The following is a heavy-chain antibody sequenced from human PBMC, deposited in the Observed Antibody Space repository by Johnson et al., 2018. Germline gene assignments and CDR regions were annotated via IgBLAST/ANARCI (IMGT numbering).Heavy chain of an antibody. CDR1: GFTFSSYG. V-gene: IGHV3-30*18. J-gene: IGHJ1*01. CDR2: ISYDGSNK. D-gene: IGHD2-15*01. Sequence: QVQLVQSGGGVVQPGRSLRLSCAASGFTFSSYGMHWVRQAPGKGLVWVAVISYDGSNKYSADSVKGRFTISRDNSKNTLYLQRNSLRAEDTAVYYWAKRWLGYIQHWGQGTLVTVSS. CDR3: AKRWLGYIQH.